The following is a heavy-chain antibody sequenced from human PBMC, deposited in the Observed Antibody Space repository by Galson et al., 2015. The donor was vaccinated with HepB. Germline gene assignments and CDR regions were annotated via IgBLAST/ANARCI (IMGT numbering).Heavy chain of an antibody. V-gene: IGHV3-30*04. CDR1: GLVFSSYA. CDR2: ITYDATKE. Sequence: SLRLSCAASGLVFSSYAMHWVRQAPGKGLEWVAVITYDATKEYYADSVKGRFSISRDNSRNTLSLQMNGLRSEDTAVYYCARGGHGSSWGFDYWGQGTLVTVSS. CDR3: ARGGHGSSWGFDY. J-gene: IGHJ4*02. D-gene: IGHD6-13*01.